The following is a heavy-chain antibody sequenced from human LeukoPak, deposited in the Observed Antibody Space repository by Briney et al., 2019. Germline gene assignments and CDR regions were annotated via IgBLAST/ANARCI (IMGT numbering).Heavy chain of an antibody. D-gene: IGHD2-21*01. CDR2: IFTSEST. CDR3: ATSHDVKTAPYDL. V-gene: IGHV4-4*09. Sequence: SETLSLTCTVSGGSISSYCWSWVRQPPGKGLEWIGYIFTSESTDYNPSLKRRVTMSVDTSKNQLSMELRFLTAADTAVYYCATSHDVKTAPYDLWGQGTLVTVSS. CDR1: GGSISSYC. J-gene: IGHJ5*02.